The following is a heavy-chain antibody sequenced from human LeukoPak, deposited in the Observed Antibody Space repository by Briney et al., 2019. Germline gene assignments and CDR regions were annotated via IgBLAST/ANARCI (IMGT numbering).Heavy chain of an antibody. CDR2: IYHSGST. J-gene: IGHJ4*02. Sequence: NTSQTLSLTCAVSGGSISSGGYSWSWIRQPPGKGLEWIGYIYHSGSTYYNPSLKSRVTISVDTSKNQFSLKLSSVTAADTAVYYCARGFSYGGNLRYWGQGTLVTVSS. V-gene: IGHV4-30-2*01. CDR3: ARGFSYGGNLRY. CDR1: GGSISSGGYS. D-gene: IGHD4-23*01.